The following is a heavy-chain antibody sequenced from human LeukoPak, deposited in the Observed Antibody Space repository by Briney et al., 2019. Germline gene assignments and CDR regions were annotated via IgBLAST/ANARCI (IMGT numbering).Heavy chain of an antibody. V-gene: IGHV1-69*04. CDR1: GGTFSSYA. D-gene: IGHD2-8*01. CDR2: IIPILGIA. Sequence: SVKVSCKASGGTFSSYAISWVRQAPGQGLEWMGRIIPILGIANYAQKFQGRVTITADKSTSTAYMELSSLRSEDTAVHYCARDRGGYCTNGVCYTGGSSTWGQGTLVTVSS. CDR3: ARDRGGYCTNGVCYTGGSST. J-gene: IGHJ4*02.